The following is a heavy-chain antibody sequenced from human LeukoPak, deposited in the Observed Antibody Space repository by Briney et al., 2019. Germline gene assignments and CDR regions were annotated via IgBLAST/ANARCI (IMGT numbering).Heavy chain of an antibody. CDR2: IYHSGST. D-gene: IGHD6-13*01. V-gene: IGHV4-38-2*02. J-gene: IGHJ3*02. CDR1: GYSISSGYY. Sequence: SETLSLTCTVSGYSISSGYYWGLIRQPPGKGLEWIGSIYHSGSTYYNPSLKSRVTTSVDTSKNQFSLKLSSVTAADTAVYYCARGYSSSHDAFDIWGQGTMVTVSS. CDR3: ARGYSSSHDAFDI.